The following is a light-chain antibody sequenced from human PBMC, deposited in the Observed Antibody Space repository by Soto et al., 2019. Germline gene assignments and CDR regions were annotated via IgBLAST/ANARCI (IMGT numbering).Light chain of an antibody. CDR2: DAS. Sequence: DIQMTQSPSTLSASVGDRVTITCRASQSISSWLAWYQQKPGKAPKLLIYDASSLESGVPSRFSGSGSGTEFTHSISSLQPDDFATYYCQQYKSYATTFGQGTKVEIK. J-gene: IGKJ1*01. CDR1: QSISSW. CDR3: QQYKSYATT. V-gene: IGKV1-5*01.